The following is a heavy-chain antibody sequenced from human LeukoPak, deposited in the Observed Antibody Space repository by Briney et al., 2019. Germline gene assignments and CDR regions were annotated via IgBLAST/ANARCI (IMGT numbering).Heavy chain of an antibody. CDR3: ARGEFSSNLGWFDP. CDR1: GGSFSGYY. CDR2: INHSGGT. D-gene: IGHD6-6*01. Sequence: SETLSLTCAVYGGSFSGYYWSWIRQPPGKGLEWIGEINHSGGTNYNPPLKSPVTISVDTSNNQFSLKLSSVTAADTAVYYCARGEFSSNLGWFDPWGQGTLVTVSS. J-gene: IGHJ5*02. V-gene: IGHV4-34*01.